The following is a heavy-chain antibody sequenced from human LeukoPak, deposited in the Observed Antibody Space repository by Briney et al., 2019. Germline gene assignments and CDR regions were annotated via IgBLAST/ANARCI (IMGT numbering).Heavy chain of an antibody. CDR3: ARQSYSSSSFDFDY. Sequence: TTSETLSLTCAVSGGSISSGDYSWSWIRQPPGKGLEWIGYIYYSGSTNYNPSLKSRVTISVDTSKNQFSLKLSSVTAADTAVYYCARQSYSSSSFDFDYWGQGTLVTVSS. CDR1: GGSISSGDYS. D-gene: IGHD6-6*01. CDR2: IYYSGST. J-gene: IGHJ4*02. V-gene: IGHV4-61*08.